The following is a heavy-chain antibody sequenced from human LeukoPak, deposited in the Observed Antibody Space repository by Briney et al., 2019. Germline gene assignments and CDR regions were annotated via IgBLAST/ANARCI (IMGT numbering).Heavy chain of an antibody. CDR2: ITGSAGST. J-gene: IGHJ4*02. CDR3: AKDPASRYWSGGTCYDSRFDS. Sequence: GGSLRLSCAASGFTFSTYAMTWVRQAPGKGLEWVSLITGSAGSTYYADSVKGRFTISRDNSKNTLFLQMNSLRAEDTAVYYCAKDPASRYWSGGTCYDSRFDSWGQGTLVSVSS. D-gene: IGHD2-15*01. CDR1: GFTFSTYA. V-gene: IGHV3-23*01.